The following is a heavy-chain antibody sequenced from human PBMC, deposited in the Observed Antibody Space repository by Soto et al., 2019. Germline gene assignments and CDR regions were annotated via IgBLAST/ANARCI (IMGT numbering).Heavy chain of an antibody. J-gene: IGHJ3*02. CDR1: DGSFSGYS. CDR3: ARAVYGDYAFAFDI. D-gene: IGHD4-17*01. CDR2: INHSGST. Sequence: SETLSLTCAVYDGSFSGYSWTWIRQPPGKGLEWIGEINHSGSTNYNPSLKSRVTISVDTSKNQFSLKLSSVTAADTAVYYCARAVYGDYAFAFDIWGQGTMVTVS. V-gene: IGHV4-34*01.